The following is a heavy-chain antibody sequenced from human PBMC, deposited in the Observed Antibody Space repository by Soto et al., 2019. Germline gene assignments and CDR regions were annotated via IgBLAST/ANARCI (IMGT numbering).Heavy chain of an antibody. Sequence: SGHTLVTPSHTLTVTCTFSGFSLSTSGLCVTWIRQPPGKALEWLALIDWDDDKYYSTSLKTRLTISKDTSKNQVVLTMTNMDPADIATYHCARARSYDDSSGRRSYYGLDDRGKGTKRTTSS. J-gene: IGHJ6*04. V-gene: IGHV2-70*01. CDR3: ARARSYDDSSGRRSYYGLDD. CDR1: GFSLSTSGLC. CDR2: IDWDDDK. D-gene: IGHD3-22*01.